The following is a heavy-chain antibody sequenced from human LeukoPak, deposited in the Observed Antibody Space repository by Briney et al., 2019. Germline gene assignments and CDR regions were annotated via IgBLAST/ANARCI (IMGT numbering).Heavy chain of an antibody. CDR2: INHSGST. J-gene: IGHJ2*01. CDR1: GGSFSGYY. Sequence: ASETLSLTCAVYGGSFSGYYWSWIRQPPGKGLEWIGEINHSGSTNYNPSLKSRVTISVDTSKNQFSLKLSSVTAADTAVYYCARDRGRNWYFDLWDRGTLVTVSS. CDR3: ARDRGRNWYFDL. V-gene: IGHV4-34*01.